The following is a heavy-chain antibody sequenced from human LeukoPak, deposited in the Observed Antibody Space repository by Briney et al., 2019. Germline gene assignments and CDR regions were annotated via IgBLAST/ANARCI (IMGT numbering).Heavy chain of an antibody. CDR2: ISGSGGQT. D-gene: IGHD6-19*01. J-gene: IGHJ4*02. CDR1: GFMFFNYA. Sequence: PGGSLRLSCEGSGFMFFNYAMHWVRQAPAKGLEWVSGISGSGGQTYYADSVKGRFTISRDNSKNTLYLQMNSLRTEDTAVYYCARDPRVAVAGTPGFWGQGTLVTVSP. V-gene: IGHV3-23*01. CDR3: ARDPRVAVAGTPGF.